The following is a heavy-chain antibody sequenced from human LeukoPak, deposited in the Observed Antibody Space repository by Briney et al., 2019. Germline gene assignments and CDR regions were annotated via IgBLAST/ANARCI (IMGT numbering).Heavy chain of an antibody. V-gene: IGHV4-31*11. D-gene: IGHD3-10*01. J-gene: IGHJ6*02. CDR3: AGDRRSMVRGGFIYYGMDL. CDR1: GYSISSGYY. CDR2: IYYSGST. Sequence: SETLSLTCAVSGYSISSGYYWGWIRQHPGKGLEWIGYIYYSGSTYYNPSLKSRVTISVDTSKNQFSLKLSSVTAADTAVYYCAGDRRSMVRGGFIYYGMDLWGQGTAVNVSS.